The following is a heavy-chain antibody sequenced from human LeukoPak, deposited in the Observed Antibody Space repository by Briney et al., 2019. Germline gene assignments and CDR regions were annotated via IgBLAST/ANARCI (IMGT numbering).Heavy chain of an antibody. J-gene: IGHJ6*02. CDR1: GFSFSGSA. CDR3: SCYPSEAYGMDV. V-gene: IGHV3-73*01. Sequence: GGSLRLSCAASGFSFSGSAMHWVRQASGKGLEWVGRIRSKANSYATAYAASVKGRFTISRDDSKNTAYLQMNSLKTEDTAVYYCSCYPSEAYGMDVWGQGTTVTVSS. D-gene: IGHD2-2*01. CDR2: IRSKANSYAT.